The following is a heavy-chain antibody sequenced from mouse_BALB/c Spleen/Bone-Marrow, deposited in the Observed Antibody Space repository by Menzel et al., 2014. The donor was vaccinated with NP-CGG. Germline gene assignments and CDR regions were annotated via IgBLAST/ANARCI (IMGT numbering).Heavy chain of an antibody. CDR1: GFSLXNYG. Sequence: VQLQQSGPGLVAPSQSLSIPCTVSGFSLXNYGVHWVRQPPGKGLEWLGVIWAGGNTNYNSALMSRLSISKDNSKSQVFLKMNSLQTDDTAMYYCASFYDGYYEFTYWGQGTLVTVSA. D-gene: IGHD2-3*01. J-gene: IGHJ3*01. CDR2: IWAGGNT. CDR3: ASFYDGYYEFTY. V-gene: IGHV2-9*02.